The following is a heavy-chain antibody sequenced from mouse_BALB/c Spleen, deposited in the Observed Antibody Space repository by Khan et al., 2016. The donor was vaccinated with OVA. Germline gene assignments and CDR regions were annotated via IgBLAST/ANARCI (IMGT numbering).Heavy chain of an antibody. CDR1: GYSITRDYA. CDR2: LSNSGST. V-gene: IGHV3-2*02. D-gene: IGHD4-1*01. J-gene: IGHJ4*01. Sequence: EVQLQESGPGLVKPSQSLSLTCTVTGYSITRDYAWNWIRQFPGNKLEWMAYLSNSGSTSYNPSLKSRISITRDTSQNQFFLQLNSVTTEDTATYYCASELGRYYAMDYWGQGTSVTVSS. CDR3: ASELGRYYAMDY.